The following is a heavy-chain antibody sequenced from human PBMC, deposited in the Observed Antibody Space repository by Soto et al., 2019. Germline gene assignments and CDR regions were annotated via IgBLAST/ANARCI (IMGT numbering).Heavy chain of an antibody. D-gene: IGHD3-10*01. J-gene: IGHJ4*02. Sequence: QVQLVQSGAEVKRPGSSVKVSCKASGDTFTFYSINWVRQAPGLGLEWMGRVNPILRMSNYAQRFQGRVTMTADKSTSTDYMELSSLRSEDTAIYYCASSYGSGYRAFDFWGQGALVTVSS. V-gene: IGHV1-69*02. CDR1: GDTFTFYS. CDR2: VNPILRMS. CDR3: ASSYGSGYRAFDF.